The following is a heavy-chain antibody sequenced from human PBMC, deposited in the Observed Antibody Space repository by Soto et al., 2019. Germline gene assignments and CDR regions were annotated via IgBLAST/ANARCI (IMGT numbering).Heavy chain of an antibody. D-gene: IGHD6-19*01. V-gene: IGHV4-34*01. Sequence: SETLSLTCAVYGGSFSGYYWSWIRQPPGKGLEWIGEINHSGSTNYNPSLKSRVTISVDTSKNQFSLKLSSVTAADTAVYYCARGLRRSSGWYGMVSEYYFDYWGHGTLVTVSS. CDR2: INHSGST. CDR1: GGSFSGYY. CDR3: ARGLRRSSGWYGMVSEYYFDY. J-gene: IGHJ4*01.